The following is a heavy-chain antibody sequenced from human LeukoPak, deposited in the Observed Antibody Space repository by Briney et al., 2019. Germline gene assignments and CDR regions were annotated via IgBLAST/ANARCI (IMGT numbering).Heavy chain of an antibody. D-gene: IGHD2-8*02. V-gene: IGHV3-15*01. CDR2: IKSKADGGTT. CDR1: GFTFSNAW. CDR3: TTVLVRTTGPLH. Sequence: GGSLRLSCAVSGFTFSNAWMSWVRQAPGKGLEWVGRIKSKADGGTTDYAAPVKGRFTISRDDSKNTLYLHMNSLKTEDTALYYCTTVLVRTTGPLHWGQGTLVTVSS. J-gene: IGHJ4*02.